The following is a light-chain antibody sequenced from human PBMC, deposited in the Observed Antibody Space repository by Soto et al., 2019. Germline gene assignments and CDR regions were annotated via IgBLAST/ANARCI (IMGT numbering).Light chain of an antibody. Sequence: DIQMTQSSSTLSASVGDRVTITCRASQSISSWLAWYQQKPGKAPKLLIYDASSLERGVPSRFSGSGSGTEFNLTIISLQPDDFAPYYCQKYNSYSRTFGQGPKVEIK. CDR2: DAS. J-gene: IGKJ1*01. CDR3: QKYNSYSRT. V-gene: IGKV1-5*01. CDR1: QSISSW.